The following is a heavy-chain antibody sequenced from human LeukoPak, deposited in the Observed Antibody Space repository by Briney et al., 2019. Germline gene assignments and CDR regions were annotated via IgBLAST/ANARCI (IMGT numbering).Heavy chain of an antibody. J-gene: IGHJ4*02. CDR2: IYSGGNT. CDR1: GFTFSSYW. D-gene: IGHD3-22*01. V-gene: IGHV3-53*01. CDR3: ARRAGDYSHPYDY. Sequence: GGSLRLSCAASGFTFSSYWMSWVRQAPGKGLEGVSFIYSGGNTHNSDPVKGRFTISRDNSKNTLYLQMNTLRAEDTAVYYCARRAGDYSHPYDYWGQGTLVTVSS.